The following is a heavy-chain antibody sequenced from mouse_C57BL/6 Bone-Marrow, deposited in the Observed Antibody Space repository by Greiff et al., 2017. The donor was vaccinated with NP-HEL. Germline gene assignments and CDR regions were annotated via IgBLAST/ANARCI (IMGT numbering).Heavy chain of an antibody. V-gene: IGHV5-2*01. Sequence: EVQLVESGGGLVQPGESLKLSCESNEYEFPSHDMSWVRKTPEKRLELVAVINSDGGSTYYPDTMERRFIISRDNTKKTLYLQMRSLRSTDPALYYCARRGYSLWYFDVWGTGTTVTVSS. D-gene: IGHD6-2*01. CDR1: EYEFPSHD. CDR2: INSDGGST. J-gene: IGHJ1*03. CDR3: ARRGYSLWYFDV.